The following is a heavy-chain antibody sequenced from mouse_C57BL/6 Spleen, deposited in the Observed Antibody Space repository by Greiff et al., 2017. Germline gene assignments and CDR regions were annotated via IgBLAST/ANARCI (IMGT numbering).Heavy chain of an antibody. J-gene: IGHJ4*01. D-gene: IGHD2-5*01. CDR3: ARELYSNPYAMDY. Sequence: VHVKQSGAELVKPGASVKLSCTASGFNIKDYYMHWVKQRTEQGLEWIGRIDPEDGETKYAPKFQGKATITADTSSNTAYLQLSSLTSEDTAVYYCARELYSNPYAMDYWGQGTSVTVSS. V-gene: IGHV14-2*01. CDR2: IDPEDGET. CDR1: GFNIKDYY.